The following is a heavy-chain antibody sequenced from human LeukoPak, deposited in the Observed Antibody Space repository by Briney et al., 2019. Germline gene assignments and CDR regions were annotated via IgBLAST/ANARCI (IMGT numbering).Heavy chain of an antibody. D-gene: IGHD2-2*01. V-gene: IGHV1-2*02. CDR2: INPNSGGT. Sequence: ASVTVSCKASGYTFTDFYIHWVRQAPGQGLEWMGWINPNSGGTNYAQKFQGRVTMTRDTSISTFYMELSRLRSDDTALYYCARDVGEYCSSTSCYASDYWGQGTLVTVSS. CDR1: GYTFTDFY. J-gene: IGHJ4*02. CDR3: ARDVGEYCSSTSCYASDY.